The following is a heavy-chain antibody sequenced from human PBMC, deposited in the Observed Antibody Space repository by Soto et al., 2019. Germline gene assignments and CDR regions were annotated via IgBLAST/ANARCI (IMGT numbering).Heavy chain of an antibody. Sequence: EVQLVESGGGLVQPGGSLRPSGAASGSFVGSKNMSWVRQAPGKGLGGVSLIQSGGSTYYAGSVKGRFTISRDNSENTMFLQMNSLRVEDTAMYYCTRDDVYCSSGGCYGVPMDVWGKGTPVTVSA. D-gene: IGHD2-15*01. CDR2: IQSGGST. V-gene: IGHV3-66*01. CDR1: GSFVGSKN. J-gene: IGHJ6*04. CDR3: TRDDVYCSSGGCYGVPMDV.